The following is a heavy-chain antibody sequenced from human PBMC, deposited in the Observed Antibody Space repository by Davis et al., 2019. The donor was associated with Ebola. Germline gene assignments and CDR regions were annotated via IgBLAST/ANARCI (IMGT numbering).Heavy chain of an antibody. V-gene: IGHV3-48*03. Sequence: GESLKISCAASGFIFSNYEMNWVRQAPGKGLEWISYISSVGSTIYYADSVKGRFTMSRDNAENTLYLQMNSLRVEDTAVYYCTRGGYRRGLDYWGQGILVTVSS. D-gene: IGHD6-19*01. J-gene: IGHJ4*02. CDR2: ISSVGSTI. CDR1: GFIFSNYE. CDR3: TRGGYRRGLDY.